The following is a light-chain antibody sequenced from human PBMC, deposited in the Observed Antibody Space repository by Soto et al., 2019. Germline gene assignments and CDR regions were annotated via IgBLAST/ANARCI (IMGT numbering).Light chain of an antibody. V-gene: IGKV1-5*01. J-gene: IGKJ1*01. CDR1: QNIGSW. Sequence: DIQMTQFPSTVSASVGDRVTITCRASQNIGSWLAWYQQKPGKAPKVLIYDVSNLETGVPSRFSGSGSGTEFTLTISSLQPDDLATYYCQQYNTYWTFGQGTKVEIK. CDR3: QQYNTYWT. CDR2: DVS.